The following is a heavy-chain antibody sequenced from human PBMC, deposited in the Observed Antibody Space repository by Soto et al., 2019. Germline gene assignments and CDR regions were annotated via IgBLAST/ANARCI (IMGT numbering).Heavy chain of an antibody. V-gene: IGHV3-23*01. Sequence: SGGSLRLSCAASGFTFSSYAMTWVRQAPGKGLEWVSGISGSGGSTYYADSVKGRFTISRDNSKNTMYLQMNSLRAEDTAVYYCAKGVRSYYYYGMDGWDQGTTITVSS. J-gene: IGHJ6*02. CDR3: AKGVRSYYYYGMDG. CDR2: ISGSGGST. D-gene: IGHD3-22*01. CDR1: GFTFSSYA.